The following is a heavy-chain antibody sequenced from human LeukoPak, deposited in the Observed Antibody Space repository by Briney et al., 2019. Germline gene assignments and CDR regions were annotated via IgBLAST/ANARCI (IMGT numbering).Heavy chain of an antibody. D-gene: IGHD4-11*01. Sequence: SVKVSCKASGGTFSSYAISWVRQAPGQGLEWMGGIIPIFGTANYARKFQGRVTITTDESTSTAYMELSSLRSEDTAVYYCARTLTAVTPNYYYYMDVWGKGTTVTVSS. V-gene: IGHV1-69*05. CDR3: ARTLTAVTPNYYYYMDV. CDR2: IIPIFGTA. CDR1: GGTFSSYA. J-gene: IGHJ6*03.